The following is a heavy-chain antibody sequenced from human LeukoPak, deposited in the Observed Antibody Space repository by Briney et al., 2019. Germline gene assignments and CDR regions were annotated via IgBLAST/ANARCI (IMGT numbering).Heavy chain of an antibody. D-gene: IGHD3-10*01. Sequence: GGSLRLSCAASGFTFTSYGIHWVRQAPGKGLERVAIIWSDGSNKYYADSVKGRFTISRDNSKNTLSLQMSSLRAADTAVYYCAKDRGSGSYYGPDYWGQGTLVTVSS. CDR1: GFTFTSYG. V-gene: IGHV3-33*06. J-gene: IGHJ4*02. CDR3: AKDRGSGSYYGPDY. CDR2: IWSDGSNK.